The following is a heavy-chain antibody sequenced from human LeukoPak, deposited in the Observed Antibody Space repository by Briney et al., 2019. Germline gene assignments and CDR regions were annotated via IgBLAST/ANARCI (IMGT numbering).Heavy chain of an antibody. Sequence: SETLSLTCTVSGGSITSYYWSWIRQPPGKGLEWIGYIYYSGSTNYNPSLKSRVTISVDTSKNQFSLKLSSVTAADTAVYYCARAGPGWFDPWGQGTLVTVSS. CDR3: ARAGPGWFDP. CDR1: GGSITSYY. CDR2: IYYSGST. V-gene: IGHV4-59*08. J-gene: IGHJ5*02.